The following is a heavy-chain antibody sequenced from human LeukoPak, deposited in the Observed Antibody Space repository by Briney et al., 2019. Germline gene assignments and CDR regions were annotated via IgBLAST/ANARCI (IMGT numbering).Heavy chain of an antibody. D-gene: IGHD5-18*01. V-gene: IGHV4-34*01. CDR3: ARVGYSYGFDY. CDR2: INHSGST. CDR1: GGSFSGYY. J-gene: IGHJ4*02. Sequence: SETLSLTCAVYGGSFSGYYWSWIRQPPGKGLEWIGEINHSGSTNYNPSLKSRVTISVDTSKNQFSLKLSSVTAADTAVYYCARVGYSYGFDYWGQGTLVTVSS.